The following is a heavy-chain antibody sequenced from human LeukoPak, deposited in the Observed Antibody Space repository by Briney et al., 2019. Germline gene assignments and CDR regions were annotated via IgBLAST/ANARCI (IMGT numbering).Heavy chain of an antibody. D-gene: IGHD6-6*01. CDR1: GGSISTYY. CDR3: AREGSMTARPFVSIDY. J-gene: IGHJ4*02. Sequence: SETLSLTCTVSGGSISTYYWSWIRQPAGKGLEWIGRIHTSGNTDYNPSLKSRVTMSVDTSKNQFSLKMICVTAADTAVYYCAREGSMTARPFVSIDYWGQGTLVTISS. V-gene: IGHV4-4*07. CDR2: IHTSGNT.